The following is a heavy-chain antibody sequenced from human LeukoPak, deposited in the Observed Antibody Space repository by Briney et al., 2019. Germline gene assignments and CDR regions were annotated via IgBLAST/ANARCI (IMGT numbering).Heavy chain of an antibody. CDR1: GFTVNDNY. CDR2: IYRSGDT. Sequence: GGSLRLSCAASGFTVNDNYMSWVRQAPGKGLEWISVIYRSGDTYYADFVKGRFTVSRDNDQNTLYLQLNSLRPEDTAVYYCARDRVKSDDILTGYPHYYYYFYMDVWGKGTVVTVSS. J-gene: IGHJ6*03. V-gene: IGHV3-66*03. D-gene: IGHD3-9*01. CDR3: ARDRVKSDDILTGYPHYYYYFYMDV.